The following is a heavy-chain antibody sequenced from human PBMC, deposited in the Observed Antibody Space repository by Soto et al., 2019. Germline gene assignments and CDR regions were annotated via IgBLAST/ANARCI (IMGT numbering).Heavy chain of an antibody. CDR1: GFTFSSDA. CDR2: TSYDGTST. J-gene: IGHJ4*02. D-gene: IGHD6-19*01. CDR3: ARDTRYSSGYYAS. V-gene: IGHV3-30-3*01. Sequence: PGGSLRLSCAASGFTFSSDAMHWVRQAPGKGLEWVAVTSYDGTSTYYADSVKGRFFISRDNFKNTLYLQMNSLRPEDTAVYYCARDTRYSSGYYASWGQGSLVTVSS.